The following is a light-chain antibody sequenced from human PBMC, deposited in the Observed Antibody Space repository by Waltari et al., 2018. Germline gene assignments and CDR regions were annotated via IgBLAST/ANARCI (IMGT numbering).Light chain of an antibody. CDR1: QSVSGTY. Sequence: EIVLTQSPGNLSLSPGERATLSCRASQSVSGTYLAWYQQKPGQAPRLLIYGASSRATGIPDRFSGSGSGTDFTLTISRLESEDCAVYYCQQYGSSPWTFGQGTKVEIK. V-gene: IGKV3-20*01. CDR3: QQYGSSPWT. CDR2: GAS. J-gene: IGKJ1*01.